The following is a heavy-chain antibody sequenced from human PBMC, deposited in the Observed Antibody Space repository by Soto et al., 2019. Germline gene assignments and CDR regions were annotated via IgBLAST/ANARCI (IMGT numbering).Heavy chain of an antibody. CDR3: ARVRYSSSVES. J-gene: IGHJ4*02. CDR1: GGSISSGGYY. CDR2: IYYSGST. D-gene: IGHD6-13*01. V-gene: IGHV4-31*03. Sequence: ASETLSLTCTVSGGSISSGGYYWSWIRQHPGKGLEWIGYIYYSGSTYYNPSLKNRVTISVDTSKNQFSLKLSSVTAAVTAVYYCARVRYSSSVESWGQGTLVTVSS.